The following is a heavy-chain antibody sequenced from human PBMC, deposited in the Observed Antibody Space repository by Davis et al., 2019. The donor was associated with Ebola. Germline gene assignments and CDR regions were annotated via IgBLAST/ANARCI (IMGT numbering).Heavy chain of an antibody. CDR1: GFTFSTYS. CDR2: ISSSSSYI. CDR3: ARESGEVVVVAAMRYYYGMDV. V-gene: IGHV3-21*01. J-gene: IGHJ6*04. Sequence: GGSLRLSCAASGFTFSTYSMSWVRQAPGKGLEWVSSISSSSSYIYYADSVKGRFTISRDNAKNSLYLQMNSLRAEDTAVYYCARESGEVVVVAAMRYYYGMDVWGKGTTVSVSS. D-gene: IGHD2-15*01.